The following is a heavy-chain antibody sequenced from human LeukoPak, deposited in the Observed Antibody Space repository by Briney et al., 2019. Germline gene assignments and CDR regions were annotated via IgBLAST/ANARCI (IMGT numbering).Heavy chain of an antibody. CDR3: ARGLVYSGSYYDY. CDR2: IYYSGST. CDR1: GGSISSSSYY. Sequence: SETLSLTCTVSGGSISSSSYYWGWIRQPPGKGLEWIGSIYYSGSTYYNPSLKSRVTISVDTSKNQFSLKLSSVTAADTAVYYCARGLVYSGSYYDYWGKGTLVTVSS. V-gene: IGHV4-39*07. J-gene: IGHJ4*02. D-gene: IGHD1-26*01.